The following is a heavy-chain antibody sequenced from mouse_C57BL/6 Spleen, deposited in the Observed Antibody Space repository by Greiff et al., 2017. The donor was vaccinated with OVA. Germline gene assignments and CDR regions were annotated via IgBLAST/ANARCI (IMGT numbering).Heavy chain of an antibody. CDR3: ARHLLFLFWYFCV. J-gene: IGHJ1*03. D-gene: IGHD6-2*01. CDR2: IWSDGST. V-gene: IGHV2-6-1*01. CDR1: GFSLTSYG. Sequence: VHLVESGPGLVAPSQSLSITCTVSGFSLTSYGVHWVRQPPGKGLEWLVVIWSDGSTTYTSAPKSRLSISKDNSKSQGFLKMNRLPTDDSALYYCARHLLFLFWYFCVWVTGTTVTVSS.